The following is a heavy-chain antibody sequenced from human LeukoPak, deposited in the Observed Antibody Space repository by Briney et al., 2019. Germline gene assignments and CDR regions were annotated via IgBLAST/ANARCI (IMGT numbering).Heavy chain of an antibody. CDR3: ARHSNDFWCGYYTFDY. D-gene: IGHD3-3*01. Sequence: GGSLRLSCAASGFTVSSNYMSWVRQAPGKGLEWVSVIYSGGSTYYADSVKGRFTISRDNSKNTLYLQMNSLRAEDTAVYYCARHSNDFWCGYYTFDYWGQGTLVTVFS. CDR2: IYSGGST. J-gene: IGHJ4*02. CDR1: GFTVSSNY. V-gene: IGHV3-53*01.